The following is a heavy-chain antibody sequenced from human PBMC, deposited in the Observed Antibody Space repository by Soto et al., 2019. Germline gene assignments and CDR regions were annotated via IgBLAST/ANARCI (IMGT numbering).Heavy chain of an antibody. CDR2: IGTAGDT. V-gene: IGHV3-13*01. CDR3: ARDSGYSSGWYDPGYYGMDV. J-gene: IGHJ6*02. Sequence: GGPLRLSCPASGFTFSSYDMHWVRQATGKGLEWVSAIGTAGDTYYPGSVKGRFTISRENAKNSLYLQMNSLRAEDTAVYYCARDSGYSSGWYDPGYYGMDVWGQGTTVTVSS. CDR1: GFTFSSYD. D-gene: IGHD6-19*01.